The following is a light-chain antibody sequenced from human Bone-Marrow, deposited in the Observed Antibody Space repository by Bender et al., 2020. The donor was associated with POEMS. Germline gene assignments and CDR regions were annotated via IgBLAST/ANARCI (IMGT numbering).Light chain of an antibody. CDR2: GNT. Sequence: QSVLTQPPSVSGAPGQRVTISCTGTSSNIGAGYDVHWYQQLPGAAPKLLIYGNTNRPSGVPDRFSASKSGTSASLAITGVQAEDEGDYYCQSYDNSLGGWVFGGGTKLTVL. J-gene: IGLJ3*02. CDR3: QSYDNSLGGWV. V-gene: IGLV1-40*01. CDR1: SSNIGAGYD.